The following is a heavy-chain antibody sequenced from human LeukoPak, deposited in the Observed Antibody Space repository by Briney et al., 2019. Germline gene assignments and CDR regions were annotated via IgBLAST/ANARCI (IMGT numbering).Heavy chain of an antibody. CDR2: IYPSGST. V-gene: IGHV4-30-2*01. CDR1: GGSISSGEYS. D-gene: IGHD3-10*01. J-gene: IGHJ4*02. CDR3: ARDDYALGKALF. Sequence: SETLSLTCTVSGGSISSGEYSWSWVRQPPGKGLEWVGNIYPSGSTYHNPSLNSRVTLSMDVSKNEFSLKLTSVTAADTAVYYCARDDYALGKALFWGQGTLVTVSS.